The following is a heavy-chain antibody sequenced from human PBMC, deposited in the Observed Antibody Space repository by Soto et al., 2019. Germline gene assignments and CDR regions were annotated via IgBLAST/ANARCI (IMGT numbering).Heavy chain of an antibody. CDR3: ARVGYYDSSSYYYIYDY. D-gene: IGHD3-22*01. CDR1: GGSISSYY. J-gene: IGHJ4*02. Sequence: SETLSLTCTVSGGSISSYYWGWIRQPPGKGLEWIGSVYYSGSTDYNPSLKSRGTISVDTSKNQFSLKLSSVTAADTAVYYCARVGYYDSSSYYYIYDYWGPGTLVTVSS. CDR2: VYYSGST. V-gene: IGHV4-39*07.